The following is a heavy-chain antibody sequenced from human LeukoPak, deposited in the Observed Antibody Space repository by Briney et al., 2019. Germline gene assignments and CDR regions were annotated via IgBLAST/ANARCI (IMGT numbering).Heavy chain of an antibody. CDR1: GGSFSSSNW. CDR3: ARATMVRGVSDAFDI. CDR2: IYHSGST. J-gene: IGHJ3*02. D-gene: IGHD3-10*01. Sequence: SGTLSLTCAVSGGSFSSSNWWSWVRQPPGKGLEWIGEIYHSGSTNYNPSLKSRVTISVDKSKNQFSLKLSSVTAADTAVYYCARATMVRGVSDAFDIWGQGTMVTVSS. V-gene: IGHV4-4*02.